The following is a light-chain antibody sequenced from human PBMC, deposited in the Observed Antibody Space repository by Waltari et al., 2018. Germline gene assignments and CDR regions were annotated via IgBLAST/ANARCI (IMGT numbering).Light chain of an antibody. CDR3: QQYDGSAVT. CDR1: QSVSSIS. V-gene: IGKV3-20*01. CDR2: GTS. Sequence: IVLTQSPDTLSLSPGERATLSCRASQSVSSISLAWYQQKPGQAPRLLIYGTSSRATGFPDRFSGSGSGTDFTVTISRLEPEDFAVYHCQQYDGSAVTFGGGTKVEIK. J-gene: IGKJ4*01.